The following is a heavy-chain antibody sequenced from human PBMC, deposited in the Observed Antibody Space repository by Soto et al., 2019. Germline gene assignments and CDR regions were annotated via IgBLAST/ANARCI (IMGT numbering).Heavy chain of an antibody. D-gene: IGHD2-8*02. CDR2: ISASGVTT. CDR1: GFAFHTHA. CDR3: AKDRTPPLSLSPSSQAIKNLLVGQCFDS. V-gene: IGHV3-23*01. Sequence: EVQLLESGGGLVQPGGSLRLSCAASGFAFHTHALSWVRQAPGKGLEWVSGISASGVTTYYADSVKGRFTISRDNTKNPATLQMNSLRAEDTAFYYCAKDRTPPLSLSPSSQAIKNLLVGQCFDSWGQGTLVTVSS. J-gene: IGHJ4*02.